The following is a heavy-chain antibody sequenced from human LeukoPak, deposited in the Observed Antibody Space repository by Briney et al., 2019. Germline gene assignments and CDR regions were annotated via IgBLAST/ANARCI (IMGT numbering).Heavy chain of an antibody. J-gene: IGHJ4*02. Sequence: GGSLRLSCAASGFTFSSYSMNWVRQAPGKGLEWVSYISSSSSTIYYADSVKGRFTISRDNAKNSLYLQMNSLRAEDTAVYYCARSPPGGHFDYWGQGTLVTVSS. CDR1: GFTFSSYS. CDR3: ARSPPGGHFDY. V-gene: IGHV3-48*01. CDR2: ISSSSSTI.